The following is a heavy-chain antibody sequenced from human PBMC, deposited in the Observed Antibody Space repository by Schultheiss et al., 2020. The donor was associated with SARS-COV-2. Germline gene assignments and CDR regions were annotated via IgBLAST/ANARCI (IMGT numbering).Heavy chain of an antibody. CDR3: ARDRRSTKLRFLEWLSPDYYYGMDV. D-gene: IGHD3-3*01. Sequence: GGSLRLSCAASGFTFSSYAMHWVRQAPGKGLEWVTVISYHGSNKHYADSVKGRFTISRDNAKNSLYLQMDSLRAEDTAVYFCARDRRSTKLRFLEWLSPDYYYGMDVWGQGTTVTVYS. J-gene: IGHJ6*02. CDR2: ISYHGSNK. V-gene: IGHV3-30*07. CDR1: GFTFSSYA.